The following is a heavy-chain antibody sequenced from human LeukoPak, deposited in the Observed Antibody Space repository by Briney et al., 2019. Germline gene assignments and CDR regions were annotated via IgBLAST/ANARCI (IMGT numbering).Heavy chain of an antibody. J-gene: IGHJ4*02. Sequence: SVKVSCKASGGTFSSYAISWVRQAPGQGLEWMGRIIPILGIANYAQKFQGRVTITADKSTSTAYMELSSLRSEDTAVYYCAKVTNYDFWSGLSGTPYFDYWGQGTLVTVSS. CDR3: AKVTNYDFWSGLSGTPYFDY. V-gene: IGHV1-69*04. CDR1: GGTFSSYA. CDR2: IIPILGIA. D-gene: IGHD3-3*01.